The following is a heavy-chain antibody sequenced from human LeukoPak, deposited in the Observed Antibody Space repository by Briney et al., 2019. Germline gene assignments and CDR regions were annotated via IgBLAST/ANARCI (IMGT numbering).Heavy chain of an antibody. CDR2: INYSGSA. Sequence: PSETLSLTCTVSGGSISSGGYYWSWIRQHPGKGLEWIGYINYSGSANYNPSLKSRVTMSVDTSTNQFSLKLSAVTAADTAVYYCARRKGSGPHTDWFDPWGQGTLVTVSS. D-gene: IGHD6-19*01. V-gene: IGHV4-61*08. CDR3: ARRKGSGPHTDWFDP. J-gene: IGHJ5*02. CDR1: GGSISSGGYY.